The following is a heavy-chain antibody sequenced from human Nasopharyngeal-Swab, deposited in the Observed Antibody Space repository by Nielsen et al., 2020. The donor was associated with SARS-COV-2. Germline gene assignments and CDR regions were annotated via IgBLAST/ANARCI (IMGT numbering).Heavy chain of an antibody. CDR1: GFSLSTSGMC. D-gene: IGHD3-22*01. J-gene: IGHJ6*03. CDR3: ARWTSDSSGYYYYYYYMDV. Sequence: SGPTLVKPTQTLTLTCTFSGFSLSTSGMCVSWIRQPPGKAPEWLALIDWDDDKYYSTSLKTRLTISKDTSKKQVVLTMTNMDPVDTATYYCARWTSDSSGYYYYYYYMDVWGKGTTVTVSS. V-gene: IGHV2-70*01. CDR2: IDWDDDK.